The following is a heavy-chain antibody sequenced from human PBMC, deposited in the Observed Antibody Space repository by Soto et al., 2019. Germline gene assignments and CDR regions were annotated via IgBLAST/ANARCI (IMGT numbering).Heavy chain of an antibody. D-gene: IGHD3-3*01. J-gene: IGHJ3*02. CDR3: ARRSITILPPRDAFDI. CDR2: IYYSGST. CDR1: GGSISSSSYY. V-gene: IGHV4-39*01. Sequence: SETLSLTCTVSGGSISSSSYYWGWIRQPPGKGLEWIGSIYYSGSTYYNPSLKSRVTISVDTSKNQFSLKLSSVTAADTAVYYCARRSITILPPRDAFDIWGQGTMVTVSS.